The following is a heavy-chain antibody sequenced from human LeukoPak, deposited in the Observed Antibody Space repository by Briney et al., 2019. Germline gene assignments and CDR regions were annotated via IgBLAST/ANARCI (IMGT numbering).Heavy chain of an antibody. D-gene: IGHD1-26*01. CDR3: ARMYSGTSYYFDF. CDR1: GGSISSDY. V-gene: IGHV4-59*01. Sequence: SETLSLTCTVSGGSISSDYWSWIRQPPGKGLEWIGYIYYSGRTYYNPSLKSRITISVDTSKNQFSLRLISVAAADTAVYYCARMYSGTSYYFDFWGQGTLVTVSS. CDR2: IYYSGRT. J-gene: IGHJ4*02.